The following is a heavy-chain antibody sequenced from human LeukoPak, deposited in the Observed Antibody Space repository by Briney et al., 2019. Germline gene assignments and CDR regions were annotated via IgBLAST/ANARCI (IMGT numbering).Heavy chain of an antibody. Sequence: ASVKVSCKASGGTFSSYAISWVRQAPGQGLEWMGGIIPIFGTANYAQKFQGRVTITTDESTSTAYMELSSLRSEDTAVYYCARGPEPLNSSPTYPGAFDIWGQGTMVTVSS. CDR1: GGTFSSYA. J-gene: IGHJ3*02. CDR2: IIPIFGTA. CDR3: ARGPEPLNSSPTYPGAFDI. V-gene: IGHV1-69*05. D-gene: IGHD6-13*01.